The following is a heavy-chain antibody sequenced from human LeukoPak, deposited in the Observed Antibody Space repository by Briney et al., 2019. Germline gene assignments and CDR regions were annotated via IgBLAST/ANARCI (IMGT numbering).Heavy chain of an antibody. D-gene: IGHD3-22*01. CDR3: ARDRIKYYDSSGYGGIDY. V-gene: IGHV3-21*01. CDR2: ISGSSSYI. J-gene: IGHJ4*02. CDR1: GFTFSSYS. Sequence: PGGSLRLSCAASGFTFSSYSMNWVRQAPGKGLEWVSSISGSSSYIYYADSVKGRFTISRDNAKNSLYLQMNSLRAEDTAVYYCARDRIKYYDSSGYGGIDYWGQGTLVTVSS.